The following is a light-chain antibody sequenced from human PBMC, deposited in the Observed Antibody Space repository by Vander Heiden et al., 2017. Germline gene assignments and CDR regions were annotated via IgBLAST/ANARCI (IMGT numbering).Light chain of an antibody. Sequence: DIVMTQSPLSLAVTPGEPASISCRSSQSLLYSNGYNYLDWYLQKPGQSPQLLIYLGSNRASGVPDRFSGSASGTDFTLKISRVEAEDVGVYYCMQALQTPRTFGQGTKVEIK. CDR2: LGS. CDR1: QSLLYSNGYNY. J-gene: IGKJ1*01. CDR3: MQALQTPRT. V-gene: IGKV2-28*01.